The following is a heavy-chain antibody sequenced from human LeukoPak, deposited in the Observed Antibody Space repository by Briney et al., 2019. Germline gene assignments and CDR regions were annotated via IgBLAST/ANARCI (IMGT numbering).Heavy chain of an antibody. J-gene: IGHJ4*02. CDR2: IYYSGST. CDR1: GGSISSYY. V-gene: IGHV4-59*01. D-gene: IGHD3-16*01. CDR3: ARANYGAFDY. Sequence: PSETLSLTCTVSGGSISSYYWSWIRQPPGKGLEWIGYIYYSGSTNYNPSLTSRVTISVDTSKNQFSLKLSSVTAADTAVYYCARANYGAFDYWGQGTLVTVSS.